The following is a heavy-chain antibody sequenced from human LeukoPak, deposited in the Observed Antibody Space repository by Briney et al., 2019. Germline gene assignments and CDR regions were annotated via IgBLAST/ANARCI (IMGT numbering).Heavy chain of an antibody. Sequence: GGSLRLSCEASGFTFNTYAIYWVRQAPGKGLEWVSGICGSGGCTYYADSVKGRFTISRDNSKNTVYLQMNSLTADDTAVYYCAKTTVGYSSGRCSGWPADCWGQGTLVTVSS. CDR2: ICGSGGCT. V-gene: IGHV3-23*01. CDR1: GFTFNTYA. D-gene: IGHD6-19*01. CDR3: AKTTVGYSSGRCSGWPADC. J-gene: IGHJ4*02.